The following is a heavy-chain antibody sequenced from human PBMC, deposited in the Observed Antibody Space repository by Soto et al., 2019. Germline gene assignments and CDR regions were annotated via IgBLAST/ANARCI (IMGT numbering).Heavy chain of an antibody. V-gene: IGHV1-46*04. CDR2: INPSDGST. D-gene: IGHD4-17*01. Sequence: QVQLVQSGAEVKKPGASVKVCCKASGYIFISYYMHWVRQAPVQGLEWMGVINPSDGSTTYAQNLQGRVNMTSDTSTSSVYLELSSLSSEDMAVYYCARLATVTPPYYFDYWGQGTLVTVSS. CDR3: ARLATVTPPYYFDY. J-gene: IGHJ4*02. CDR1: GYIFISYY.